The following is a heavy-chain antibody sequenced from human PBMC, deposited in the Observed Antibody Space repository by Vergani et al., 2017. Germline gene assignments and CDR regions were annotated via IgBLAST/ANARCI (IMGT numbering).Heavy chain of an antibody. V-gene: IGHV3-74*01. CDR2: INSDGRST. CDR3: ARESRGGYPCFECSF. CDR1: GFTFSSYW. D-gene: IGHD5-18*01. Sequence: EVQLVESGGGIVKPGGSLRLSCAASGFTFSSYWMHWVRQAPGKGLVWVSRINSDGRSTSYADAVTGRFTISRDNAKNTLYLQMNSLRAKDTSMYYCARESRGGYPCFECSFWGQGTLVIVSS. J-gene: IGHJ4*02.